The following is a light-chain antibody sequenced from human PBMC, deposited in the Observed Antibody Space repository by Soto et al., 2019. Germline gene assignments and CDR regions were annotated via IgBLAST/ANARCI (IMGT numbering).Light chain of an antibody. J-gene: IGLJ3*02. CDR3: SSYTSSSTLV. V-gene: IGLV2-14*01. CDR1: SSDIGGYNF. CDR2: EVN. Sequence: QSVLTQPASVSGSPGQSITISCTGTSSDIGGYNFVSWYQQHPGKAPKLMIYEVNKRPSGLSNRFSGSKSANTASLTISGLQAEDEAYYYCSSYTSSSTLVFGGGTKLTVL.